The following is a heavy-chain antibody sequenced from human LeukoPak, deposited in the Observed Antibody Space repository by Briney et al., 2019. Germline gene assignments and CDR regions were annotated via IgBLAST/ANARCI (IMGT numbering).Heavy chain of an antibody. J-gene: IGHJ3*02. CDR2: ISAYNGNT. CDR1: GYTFTSYG. V-gene: IGHV1-18*01. CDR3: ARGQIMITFGGVIAPTYDAFDI. Sequence: GGPVKVSCKASGYTFTSYGISWVRQAPGQGLEWMGWISAYNGNTNYAQKLRGRVTMTTDTSTSTAYMELRSLRSDDTAVYYCARGQIMITFGGVIAPTYDAFDIWGQGTMVTVSS. D-gene: IGHD3-16*02.